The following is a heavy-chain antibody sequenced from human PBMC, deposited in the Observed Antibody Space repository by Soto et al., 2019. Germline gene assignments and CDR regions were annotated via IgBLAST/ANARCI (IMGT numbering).Heavy chain of an antibody. CDR3: ARHMTTKGYFDY. CDR2: LYWDDDK. Sequence: QITLKESGPTLVKPTQTLTLTCTFSGFSLSTSGVGVGWIRQPPGKALEWLALLYWDDDKRYSPSLKSRLTITTDTSKNPVVLTMTNMDPVDTATYYGARHMTTKGYFDYWGQGTLVTVSS. J-gene: IGHJ4*02. D-gene: IGHD4-17*01. CDR1: GFSLSTSGVG. V-gene: IGHV2-5*02.